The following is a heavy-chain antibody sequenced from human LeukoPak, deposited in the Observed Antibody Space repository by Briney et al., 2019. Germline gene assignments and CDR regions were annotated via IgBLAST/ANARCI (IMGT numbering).Heavy chain of an antibody. CDR3: ARHPTFCTNGACYTEGFDI. CDR2: IYYSGST. CDR1: GGSNSSTINL. V-gene: IGHV4-39*01. Sequence: SQTLSLTCTVSGGSNSSTINLWGWIRQPPGKGLEWIATIYYSGSTYYNPSLKSRVTIFVDMSKTQFSLRLSSVTAADTAVYYCARHPTFCTNGACYTEGFDIWGQGTKVTVSS. D-gene: IGHD2-8*01. J-gene: IGHJ3*02.